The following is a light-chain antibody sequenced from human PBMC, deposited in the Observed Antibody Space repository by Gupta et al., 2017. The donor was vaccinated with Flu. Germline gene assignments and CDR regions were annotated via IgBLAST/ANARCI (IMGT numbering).Light chain of an antibody. CDR2: DNH. CDR3: GTWDNSLSAMV. V-gene: IGLV1-51*01. CDR1: SSNIGINY. Sequence: SVLTQPPSVSAAPGQKVTISCSGSSSNIGINYVSWYQHLPGTAPKLLIFDNHKRPSGIPDRFSGSKSGTSATLGITGLQTGDEADYYCGTWDNSLSAMVFGGGTKVTVL. J-gene: IGLJ2*01.